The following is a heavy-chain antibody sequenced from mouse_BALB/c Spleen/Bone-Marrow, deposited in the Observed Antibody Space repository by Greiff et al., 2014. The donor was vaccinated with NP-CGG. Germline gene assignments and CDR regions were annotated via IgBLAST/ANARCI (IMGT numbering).Heavy chain of an antibody. J-gene: IGHJ3*01. CDR1: GYSFTDYF. Sequence: EVQLQQSGPELVKPGASVKISCKASGYSFTDYFMNWVKQSHGKSLEWIGRINPYNGDTFYNQKFKGKASLTVDKSSSTANMEPMEHTSEYSAVNCCGSYGFAYWGQGTLVTVSA. D-gene: IGHD2-2*01. CDR2: INPYNGDT. CDR3: GSYGFAY. V-gene: IGHV1-37*01.